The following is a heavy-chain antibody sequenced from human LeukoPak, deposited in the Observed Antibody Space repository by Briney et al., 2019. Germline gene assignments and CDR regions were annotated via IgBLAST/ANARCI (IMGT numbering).Heavy chain of an antibody. CDR1: GGTFSSYA. V-gene: IGHV1-69*13. D-gene: IGHD5-24*01. CDR3: AREGMATNHIDY. CDR2: IIPIFGTA. Sequence: SVKVSCKASGGTFSSYAISWVRQAPGQGLEWMGGIIPIFGTANYAQKFQGRVAITADESTSTAYMELSSLRSEDTAVYYCAREGMATNHIDYWGQGTLVTVSS. J-gene: IGHJ4*02.